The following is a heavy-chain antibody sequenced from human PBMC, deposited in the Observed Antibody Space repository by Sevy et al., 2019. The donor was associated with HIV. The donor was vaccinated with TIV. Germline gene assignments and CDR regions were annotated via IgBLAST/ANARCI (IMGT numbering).Heavy chain of an antibody. V-gene: IGHV3-30*04. CDR2: VSYDGNTK. J-gene: IGHJ4*02. CDR1: GFTFSGYA. CDR3: ARDGGCSSTSCLLYFDS. D-gene: IGHD2-2*01. Sequence: GGSLRLSCAASGFTFSGYAMHWVRQAPGKGLEWVGLVSYDGNTKYYADSVKGRFTISRDNSENTLYLQMNSLRVDDTAVYFCARDGGCSSTSCLLYFDSWGQGALVTVSS.